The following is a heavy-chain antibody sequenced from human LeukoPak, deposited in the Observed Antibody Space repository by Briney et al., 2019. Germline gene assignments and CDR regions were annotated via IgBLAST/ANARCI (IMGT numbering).Heavy chain of an antibody. D-gene: IGHD3-10*01. V-gene: IGHV3-21*01. CDR2: ISSSSSYI. Sequence: RSGGSLRLSCAASGFTFSSYSMNWVRQAPGKGLEWVSSISSSSSYIYYADSVKGRFTISRDNAKNSLYLQMNSLRAEDTAVYYCARTRYYYNSRSYGAPYYFDYWGQGTLVTVSS. CDR1: GFTFSSYS. CDR3: ARTRYYYNSRSYGAPYYFDY. J-gene: IGHJ4*02.